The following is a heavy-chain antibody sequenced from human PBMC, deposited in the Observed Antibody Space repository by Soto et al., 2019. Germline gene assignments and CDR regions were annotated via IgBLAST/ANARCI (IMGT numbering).Heavy chain of an antibody. CDR3: ARAASLRCYFDY. D-gene: IGHD4-17*01. J-gene: IGHJ4*02. CDR1: GGTFSSYA. CDR2: IIPIFGTA. V-gene: IGHV1-69*13. Sequence: GASVKVSCKASGGTFSSYAISWVRQAPGQELEWMGGIIPIFGTANYAQKFQGRVTITADESTSTAYMELSSLRSEDTAVYYCARAASLRCYFDYWGQGTLITVSS.